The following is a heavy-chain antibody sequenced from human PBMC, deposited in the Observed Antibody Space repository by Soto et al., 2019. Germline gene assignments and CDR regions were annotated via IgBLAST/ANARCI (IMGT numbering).Heavy chain of an antibody. Sequence: EVDLVESGGGLLQPGGSLRLSCVVSGSNLDEHAMHWVRQAPGKGLEWDSGIFWRSGGTGYAESVKGRFTVSRDNAKNSLYLQMNSLRIEDTALYYCVKDITAGGADVWGQGTTVTVSS. J-gene: IGHJ6*02. CDR1: GSNLDEHA. CDR3: VKDITAGGADV. D-gene: IGHD2-8*02. CDR2: IFWRSGGT. V-gene: IGHV3-9*01.